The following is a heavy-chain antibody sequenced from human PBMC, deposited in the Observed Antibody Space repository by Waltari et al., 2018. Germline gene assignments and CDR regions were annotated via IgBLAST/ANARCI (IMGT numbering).Heavy chain of an antibody. CDR3: ARDGVLTPGAFDI. V-gene: IGHV1-69*05. Sequence: QVQLVQSGAVVKKPGSSVKVSCKASGGTFSSYAISWVRPAPGQGLEWMGGIIPIFGTANYAQKFQGRVTITTDESTSTAYMELSSLRSEDTAVYYWARDGVLTPGAFDIWGQGTMVTVSS. CDR2: IIPIFGTA. D-gene: IGHD2-8*01. CDR1: GGTFSSYA. J-gene: IGHJ3*02.